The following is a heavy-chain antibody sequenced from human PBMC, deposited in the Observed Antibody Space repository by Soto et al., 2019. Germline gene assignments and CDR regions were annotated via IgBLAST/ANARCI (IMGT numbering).Heavy chain of an antibody. CDR3: ARDGGRIAAAGYHRYYYYGMDV. V-gene: IGHV1-69*01. J-gene: IGHJ6*02. D-gene: IGHD6-13*01. Sequence: AVKVSCKASGGTFSSYAISWVRQAPGQGLEWMVGIIPIFGTANYAQKFQGRVTITADESTSTAYMELSSLRYEDTAVYYCARDGGRIAAAGYHRYYYYGMDVWGQGSTVTVSS. CDR1: GGTFSSYA. CDR2: IIPIFGTA.